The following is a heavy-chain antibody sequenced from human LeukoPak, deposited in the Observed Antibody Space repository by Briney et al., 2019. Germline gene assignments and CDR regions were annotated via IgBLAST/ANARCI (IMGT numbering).Heavy chain of an antibody. Sequence: PSETLSLTCTVSGGSISSYYWSWIRQPPGKGLEWIGYIYYSGSTNYNPSLKSRVTMSVDTSKNQFSLKLSSVTAADTAVYYCARAGYYYDSSGFPVNAFDIWGQGTMVTVSS. D-gene: IGHD3-22*01. CDR2: IYYSGST. J-gene: IGHJ3*02. V-gene: IGHV4-59*01. CDR1: GGSISSYY. CDR3: ARAGYYYDSSGFPVNAFDI.